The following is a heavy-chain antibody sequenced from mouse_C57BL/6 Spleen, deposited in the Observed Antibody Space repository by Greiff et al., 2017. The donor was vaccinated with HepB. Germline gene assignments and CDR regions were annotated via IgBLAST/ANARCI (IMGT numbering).Heavy chain of an antibody. CDR1: GFNIKDYY. CDR3: TTPYYGSSGFAY. V-gene: IGHV14-1*01. Sequence: EVKLMESGAELVRPGASVKLSCTASGFNIKDYYMHWVKQRPEQGLEWIGRIDPEDGDTEYAPKFQGKATMTADTSSNTAYLQLSSLTSEDTAVYYCTTPYYGSSGFAYWGQGTLVTVSA. D-gene: IGHD1-1*01. CDR2: IDPEDGDT. J-gene: IGHJ3*01.